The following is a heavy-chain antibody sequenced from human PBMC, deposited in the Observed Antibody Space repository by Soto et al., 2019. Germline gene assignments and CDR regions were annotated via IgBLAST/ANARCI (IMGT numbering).Heavy chain of an antibody. CDR1: AFTFSTYG. Sequence: PGGSLRLSCAASAFTFSTYGMHWARQAPGKGLEWVAVISYDGYNKYYADSVKGRFTISRDNSKDTLYLQLNSLRADDTAVYYCAKGLSGYSYGNWHFDLWGRGTLVTVSS. V-gene: IGHV3-30*18. CDR2: ISYDGYNK. CDR3: AKGLSGYSYGNWHFDL. J-gene: IGHJ2*01. D-gene: IGHD5-18*01.